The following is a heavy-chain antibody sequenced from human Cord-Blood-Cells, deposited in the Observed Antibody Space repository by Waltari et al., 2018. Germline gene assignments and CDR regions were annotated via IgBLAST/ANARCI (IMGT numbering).Heavy chain of an antibody. Sequence: EVQLVESGGGLVKPGGSLRLSCAASGFTFSNAWMSWVRQAPGKGLEWVGRIKSKTDGGTTDYAAPVKGRFTISRDDSKNTLYLQMNSLKTEDTAVYYYTTDRIAAADAFDIWGQGTMVTVSS. D-gene: IGHD6-13*01. J-gene: IGHJ3*02. CDR1: GFTFSNAW. CDR2: IKSKTDGGTT. CDR3: TTDRIAAADAFDI. V-gene: IGHV3-15*01.